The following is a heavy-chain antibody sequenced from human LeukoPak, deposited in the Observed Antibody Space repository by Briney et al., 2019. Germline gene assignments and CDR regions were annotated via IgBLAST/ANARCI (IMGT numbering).Heavy chain of an antibody. CDR2: INAGNGDP. Sequence: ASVKVSCKAAGYTFTSYGISWVRQAPGQGLEWMGWINAGNGDPKYSQDFQGRVTMTRDTSISTAYMELSRLRSDDTAVYYCARDQSSSWYNWFDPWGQGTLVTVSS. CDR3: ARDQSSSWYNWFDP. V-gene: IGHV1-18*01. J-gene: IGHJ5*02. CDR1: GYTFTSYG. D-gene: IGHD6-13*01.